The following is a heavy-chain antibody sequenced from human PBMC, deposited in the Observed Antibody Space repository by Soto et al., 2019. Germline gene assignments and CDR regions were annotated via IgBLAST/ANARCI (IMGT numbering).Heavy chain of an antibody. CDR2: INAGSGNT. V-gene: IGHV1-3*01. J-gene: IGHJ3*02. CDR3: ARDTETLGPRANDALDI. CDR1: GYTFSAYP. D-gene: IGHD3-3*02. Sequence: QAQLVQSGAEMKKPGASVKVSCKATGYTFSAYPMNWVRQAPGQSLEWMGWINAGSGNTKYSQNFRGRVSITRDTPASTVYMELTGLTSEDTAVYYCARDTETLGPRANDALDIWGQGTMVTVAS.